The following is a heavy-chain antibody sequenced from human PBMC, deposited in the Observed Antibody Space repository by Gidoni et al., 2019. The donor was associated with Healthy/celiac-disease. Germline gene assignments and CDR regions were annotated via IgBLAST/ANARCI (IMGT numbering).Heavy chain of an antibody. V-gene: IGHV3-9*01. CDR3: AKDRDSGSLLGMDV. D-gene: IGHD1-26*01. CDR1: GFTFDDYA. J-gene: IGHJ6*02. CDR2: ISWNSGSI. Sequence: EVQLVESGGGLVQPGRSLRLSCAASGFTFDDYAMHWVRQAPGKGLEWVSGISWNSGSIGYADSVKGRFTISRDNAKNSLYLQMNSLRAEDTALYYCAKDRDSGSLLGMDVWGQGTTVTVSS.